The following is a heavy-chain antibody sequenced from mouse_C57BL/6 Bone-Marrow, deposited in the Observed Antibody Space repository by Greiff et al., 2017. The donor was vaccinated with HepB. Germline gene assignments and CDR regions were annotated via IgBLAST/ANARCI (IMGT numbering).Heavy chain of an antibody. CDR1: GYTFTSYW. J-gene: IGHJ2*01. CDR2: INPSNGGT. V-gene: IGHV1-53*01. D-gene: IGHD2-3*01. Sequence: VQLQQPGTELVKPGASVKLSCKASGYTFTSYWMHWVKQRPGQGLEWIGNINPSNGGTNYNEKFKSKATLTVDKSSSTAYMQLSSLTSEDSEVYYCARFLACGYYGLGYWGQGTTLTVSS. CDR3: ARFLACGYYGLGY.